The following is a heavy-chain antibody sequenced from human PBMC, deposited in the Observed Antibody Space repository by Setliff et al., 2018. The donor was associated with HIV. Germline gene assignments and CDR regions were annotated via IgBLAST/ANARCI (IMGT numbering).Heavy chain of an antibody. Sequence: SETLSLTCTVSGVSIVSSSYYWGWIRQPPGKGLEWIGTMYYRGTTYNNPSLKSRVTFSADTSKNQFSLNLNSVTATETAVYYCARAKSLVRGVNYFDYWGQGTLVTVSS. CDR2: MYYRGTT. J-gene: IGHJ4*02. CDR3: ARAKSLVRGVNYFDY. D-gene: IGHD3-10*01. CDR1: GVSIVSSSYY. V-gene: IGHV4-39*01.